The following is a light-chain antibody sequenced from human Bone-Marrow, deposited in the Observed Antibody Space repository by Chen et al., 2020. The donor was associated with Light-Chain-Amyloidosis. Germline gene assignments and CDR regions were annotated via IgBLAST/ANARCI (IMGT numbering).Light chain of an antibody. CDR1: QTISSNY. V-gene: IGKV3-20*01. Sequence: EIVLTQSPGTLSLSPGEGANLSCRASQTISSNYLTWYQQKFGQAHSLLIYGSSSRATGIPDRFTGSGSSTDFTLTINRLEPEDFAMYYCQQYGTSPLTFGGGTKVEIK. CDR2: GSS. J-gene: IGKJ4*01. CDR3: QQYGTSPLT.